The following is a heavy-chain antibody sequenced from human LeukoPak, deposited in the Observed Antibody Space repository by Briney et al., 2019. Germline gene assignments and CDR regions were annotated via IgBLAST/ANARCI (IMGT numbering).Heavy chain of an antibody. CDR1: GYSFTTYW. J-gene: IGHJ4*02. Sequence: GESLKISCKCPGYSFTTYWIGWVRQMPGKGLEWMGIIYPGDSDTRYPPSFQGQVTISADKSISTAYLQWSSLKASDTAIYYCAKEGPGTHTAFAYWGQGTQVTVSS. D-gene: IGHD5-18*01. V-gene: IGHV5-51*01. CDR3: AKEGPGTHTAFAY. CDR2: IYPGDSDT.